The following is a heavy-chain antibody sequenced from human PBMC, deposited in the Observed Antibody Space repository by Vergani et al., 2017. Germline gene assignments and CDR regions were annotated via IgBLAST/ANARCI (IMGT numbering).Heavy chain of an antibody. Sequence: EVQLVESGGVVVQPGGSLRLSCAASGFTFDDYTMHWVRQAPGKGLEWVSLISWDGGSTYYADSVKGRFTISRDNSKNSLYLQMNSLRTEDTAVYYCAKAVRVSGFNFDYWGQGTLVTVSS. CDR2: ISWDGGST. V-gene: IGHV3-43*01. J-gene: IGHJ4*02. CDR1: GFTFDDYT. CDR3: AKAVRVSGFNFDY. D-gene: IGHD3-10*02.